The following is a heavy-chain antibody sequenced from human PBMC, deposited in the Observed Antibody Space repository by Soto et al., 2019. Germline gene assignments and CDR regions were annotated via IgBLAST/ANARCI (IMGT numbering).Heavy chain of an antibody. CDR2: IYYSGST. J-gene: IGHJ4*02. CDR3: ARDRNGNFDY. Sequence: PSETLSLTCTVSGGSISSYYWSWIQQPPGKGLEWIGYIYYSGSTNYNPSLKSRVTISVDTSKNQFSLKLSSVTAADTAVYYCARDRNGNFDYWGQGTLVTVSS. CDR1: GGSISSYY. V-gene: IGHV4-59*01. D-gene: IGHD1-1*01.